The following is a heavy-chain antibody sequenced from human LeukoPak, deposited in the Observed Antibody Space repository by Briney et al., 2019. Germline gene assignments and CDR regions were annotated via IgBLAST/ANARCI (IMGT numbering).Heavy chain of an antibody. J-gene: IGHJ6*04. CDR3: ARDPHKGV. Sequence: GGSLRLSCAASCFTFSSYWMSWVRQAPGKGLEWVANIKQDGSEKYYVDSVKGRFTISRDNAKNSLYLQMNSLRAEDTAVYYCARDPHKGVWGKGTTVTVSS. CDR2: IKQDGSEK. CDR1: CFTFSSYW. V-gene: IGHV3-7*01.